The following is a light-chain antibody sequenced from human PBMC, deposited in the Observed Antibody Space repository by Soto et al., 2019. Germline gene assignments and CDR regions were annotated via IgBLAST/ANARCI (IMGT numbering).Light chain of an antibody. V-gene: IGKV3-11*01. CDR3: QQRSNWPPLT. J-gene: IGKJ4*01. CDR1: QSVSSY. Sequence: EIVLTQSPATLSLSPGERATPSCRASQSVSSYLAWYQQKPGQAPRLLIYDASNRATGIPARFSGSGSGTDFTLNISSLEPEDFAVYYCQQRSNWPPLTFGGGTKVEIK. CDR2: DAS.